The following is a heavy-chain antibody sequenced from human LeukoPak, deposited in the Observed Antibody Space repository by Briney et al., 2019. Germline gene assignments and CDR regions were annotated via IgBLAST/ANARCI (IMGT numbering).Heavy chain of an antibody. CDR3: ARVGTGTTDY. Sequence: GASLKVSCKESGYTLTSYYMYWVRQARGQGLEWMGIINPSGGSTSNAQKFQARVTMTRDTSTSTVYMELSSLRSEDTAVYYCARVGTGTTDYWGQGTLVTVSS. CDR2: INPSGGST. V-gene: IGHV1-46*01. CDR1: GYTLTSYY. D-gene: IGHD1-1*01. J-gene: IGHJ4*02.